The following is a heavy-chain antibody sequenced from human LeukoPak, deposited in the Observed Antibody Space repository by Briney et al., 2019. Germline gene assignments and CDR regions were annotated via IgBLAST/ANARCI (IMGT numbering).Heavy chain of an antibody. CDR1: GGSISSSSYY. Sequence: SETLSLTCTVSGGSISSSSYYWGWIRQPPGKGLEWIGSIYYSGSTYYNPSLKSRVTISVDTPKNQFSLKLSSVTAADTAVYYCARGRFDYYDSSGYYRPREYYYYYYMDVWGKGTTVTMSS. J-gene: IGHJ6*03. CDR3: ARGRFDYYDSSGYYRPREYYYYYYMDV. D-gene: IGHD3-22*01. CDR2: IYYSGST. V-gene: IGHV4-39*07.